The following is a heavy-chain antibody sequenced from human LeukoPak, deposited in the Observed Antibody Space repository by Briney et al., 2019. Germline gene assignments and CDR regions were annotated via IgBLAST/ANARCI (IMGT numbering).Heavy chain of an antibody. J-gene: IGHJ4*02. Sequence: AETLSLTCTVSGGSISSSSYYWAWLRQPPGKGLEWIGYIYYSGSTNYNPSLKSRVTISVDTSKNQFSLKLSSVTAADTAVYYCARRGYCSGGSCYSYDYWGQGTLVTVSS. D-gene: IGHD2-15*01. CDR2: IYYSGST. CDR1: GGSISSSSYY. CDR3: ARRGYCSGGSCYSYDY. V-gene: IGHV4-61*05.